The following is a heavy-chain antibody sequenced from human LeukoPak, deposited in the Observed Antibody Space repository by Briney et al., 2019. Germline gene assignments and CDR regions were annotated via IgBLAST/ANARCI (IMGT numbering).Heavy chain of an antibody. D-gene: IGHD6-13*01. V-gene: IGHV4-59*08. CDR3: ARHGHRIAAAGI. J-gene: IGHJ4*02. CDR1: GGSISSYY. CDR2: IYYSGST. Sequence: SETLSLTCTVSGGSISSYYWSWIRQPPGKGLEWIGYIYYSGSTNYNPSLKSRVTISVDTSKNQFSLKLSSVTAADTAVYYCARHGHRIAAAGIWGQGTLVSVSS.